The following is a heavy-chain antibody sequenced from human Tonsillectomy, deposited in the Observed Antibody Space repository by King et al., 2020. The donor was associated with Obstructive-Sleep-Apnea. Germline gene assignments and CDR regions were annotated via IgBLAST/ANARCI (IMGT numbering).Heavy chain of an antibody. D-gene: IGHD3-16*01. CDR1: GYTFTSYW. Sequence: QLVQSGAVVKKPGESLKISCKGSGYTFTSYWLGWVRQIPGKGLEWMGRIDPGDFYTRYSPSFHGQFTISADKSHSTPYLQWSSLKASDTAMFYCARYHGGRGGDYWGQGTLVTVSS. CDR2: IDPGDFYT. J-gene: IGHJ4*02. V-gene: IGHV5-51*01. CDR3: ARYHGGRGGDY.